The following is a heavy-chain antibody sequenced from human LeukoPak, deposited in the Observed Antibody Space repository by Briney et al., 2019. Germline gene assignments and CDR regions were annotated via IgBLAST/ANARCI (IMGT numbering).Heavy chain of an antibody. D-gene: IGHD1-1*01. J-gene: IGHJ4*02. Sequence: SETLSLTCTVSGGSISSYYWSWIRQPAGKGLEWIGRIYISGSTNYNPSLKSRVTMSVDASKNQFSLKLSSVTAADTAVYYCARDRGTWNDDGFDYWGQGTLVTVSS. CDR3: ARDRGTWNDDGFDY. V-gene: IGHV4-4*07. CDR1: GGSISSYY. CDR2: IYISGST.